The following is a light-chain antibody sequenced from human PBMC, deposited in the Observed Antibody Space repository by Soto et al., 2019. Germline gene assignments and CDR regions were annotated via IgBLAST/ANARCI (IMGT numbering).Light chain of an antibody. V-gene: IGKV2-28*01. CDR1: QSLLHSNGYNY. CDR2: LGS. CDR3: MQALQTSWT. Sequence: DIVMTQSPLSLPVTPGEPASISCRSSQSLLHSNGYNYLDWYLQKPGQSPQLLIYLGSNRASGVPDRLSGSGSCTDFTLKIRRVEAEDVGVYYCMQALQTSWTFGQGTKVEIK. J-gene: IGKJ1*01.